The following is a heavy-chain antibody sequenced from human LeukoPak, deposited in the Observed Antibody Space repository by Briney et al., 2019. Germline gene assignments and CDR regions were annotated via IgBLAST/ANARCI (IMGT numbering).Heavy chain of an antibody. Sequence: GASVKVSCRASGYSFTNYAMHWVRQAPGQRPEWVGCINAGKVDPKYSQKFQGRVTITGDTTASTGYMELTGLTPEDTAVYYCARGAPNTSGWLLDYWGQGALVTVSS. V-gene: IGHV1-3*01. CDR2: INAGKVDP. CDR3: ARGAPNTSGWLLDY. J-gene: IGHJ4*02. D-gene: IGHD6-19*01. CDR1: GYSFTNYA.